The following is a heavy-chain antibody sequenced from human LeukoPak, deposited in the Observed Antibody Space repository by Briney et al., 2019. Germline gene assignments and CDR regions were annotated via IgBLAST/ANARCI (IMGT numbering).Heavy chain of an antibody. V-gene: IGHV3-11*01. J-gene: IGHJ4*02. Sequence: GGSLRLSCAASGFTFSDYYMSWIRQAPGKGLEWVSYISSSGSTIYYADSVKGRFTISRDNAKNSLYLQMNSLRAEDTAVYYCARFDSTVTYFFYYWGQGTLVTVSS. D-gene: IGHD2-21*01. CDR2: ISSSGSTI. CDR3: ARFDSTVTYFFYY. CDR1: GFTFSDYY.